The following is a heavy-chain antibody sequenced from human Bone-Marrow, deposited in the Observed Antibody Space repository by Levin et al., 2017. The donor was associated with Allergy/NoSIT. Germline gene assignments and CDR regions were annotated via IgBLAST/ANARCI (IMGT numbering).Heavy chain of an antibody. D-gene: IGHD5-24*01. Sequence: GGSLRLSCVASGFTFSSSCMNWVRQAPGEGLEWVSYISSSGNTIYYADSMKGRFTISRDNAKNSLYLQMDSLRVDDTAIYYCARQMHDGDGYGYWGPGTQVTVSS. J-gene: IGHJ4*02. V-gene: IGHV3-48*01. CDR3: ARQMHDGDGYGY. CDR2: ISSSGNTI. CDR1: GFTFSSSC.